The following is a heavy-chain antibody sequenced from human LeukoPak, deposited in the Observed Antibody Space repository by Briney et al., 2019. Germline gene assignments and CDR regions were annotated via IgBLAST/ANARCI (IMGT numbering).Heavy chain of an antibody. Sequence: PGGSLRLSSAASGFTFSSYAMHWVRQAPGKGLEYVSAISSNGGSTYYANSVKGRFTISRDNSKNTLYLQMGSLRAEDMAVYYCARGPLSGYQDYWGQGTLVTVSS. CDR3: ARGPLSGYQDY. CDR2: ISSNGGST. J-gene: IGHJ4*02. D-gene: IGHD3-22*01. V-gene: IGHV3-64*01. CDR1: GFTFSSYA.